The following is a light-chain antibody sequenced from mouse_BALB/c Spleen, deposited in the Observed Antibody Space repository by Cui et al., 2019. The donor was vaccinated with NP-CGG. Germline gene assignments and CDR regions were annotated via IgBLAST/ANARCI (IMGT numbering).Light chain of an antibody. CDR1: TGAVTTSNY. Sequence: QAVVTQDSALTTSPGETVTLTCRSSTGAVTTSNYANWFQEKPDNLFTGLIGGTNNRAPGVPARFSGSLIGDKAALTITGAQTEDEAIYFCALWYSNHWVFGGGTKLTVL. CDR2: GTN. J-gene: IGLJ1*01. V-gene: IGLV1*01. CDR3: ALWYSNHWV.